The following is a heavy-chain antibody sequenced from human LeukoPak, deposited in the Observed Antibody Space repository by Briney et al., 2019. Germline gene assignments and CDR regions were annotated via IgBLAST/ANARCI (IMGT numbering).Heavy chain of an antibody. CDR2: INPSGGST. V-gene: IGHV1-46*01. D-gene: IGHD6-13*01. CDR3: ARDQAAAGTLYWYFDL. CDR1: GYTFTSYY. J-gene: IGHJ2*01. Sequence: ASVKVSCKASGYTFTSYYMHWVRQALGQGLEWMGIINPSGGSTSYAQKFQGRVTMTRDTSTSTVYMELSSLRSEDTAVYYCARDQAAAGTLYWYFDLWGRGTLVTVSS.